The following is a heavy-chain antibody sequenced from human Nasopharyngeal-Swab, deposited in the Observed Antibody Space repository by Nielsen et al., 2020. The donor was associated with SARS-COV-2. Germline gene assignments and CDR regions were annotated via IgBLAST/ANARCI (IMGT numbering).Heavy chain of an antibody. J-gene: IGHJ6*03. CDR1: GYTFTSYG. CDR3: ARGYCSSTSCPNPDYYYYYYYMDV. Sequence: ASVKVSCKASGYTFTSYGISWVRQAPGQGLEWKGWISAYNGNTNYAQKLQGRVTMTTDTSTSTAYMELRSLRSDDTAVYYCARGYCSSTSCPNPDYYYYYYYMDVWGKGTTVTVSS. CDR2: ISAYNGNT. V-gene: IGHV1-18*01. D-gene: IGHD2-2*01.